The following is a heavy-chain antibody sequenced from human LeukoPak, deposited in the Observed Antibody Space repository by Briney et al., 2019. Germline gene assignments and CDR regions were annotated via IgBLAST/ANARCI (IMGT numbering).Heavy chain of an antibody. Sequence: GGSLRLSCAASGFTFYSYAMSWVRQVPGKGLEWVSVISGSGGSTYYADSVKGRFTISRDNSKNTLYLQMNSLRAEDTAVYYCAKEPERSLLGYWGQGTLVTVSS. CDR1: GFTFYSYA. D-gene: IGHD1-26*01. J-gene: IGHJ4*02. CDR2: ISGSGGST. V-gene: IGHV3-23*01. CDR3: AKEPERSLLGY.